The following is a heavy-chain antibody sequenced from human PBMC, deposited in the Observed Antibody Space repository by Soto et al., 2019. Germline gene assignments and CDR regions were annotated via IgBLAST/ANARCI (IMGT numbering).Heavy chain of an antibody. CDR1: GGSASSANYY. CDR2: IYYSGNT. V-gene: IGHV4-61*01. J-gene: IGHJ4*02. Sequence: SETLSLTCTVPGGSASSANYYWGWIRQPPGKGLEWIGSIYYSGNTNYNPSLNSRVTISVDTSKNQFSLRLSSVTAADTAVYYCARVSGSYYHVYYFDYWGQGTLVTVSS. CDR3: ARVSGSYYHVYYFDY. D-gene: IGHD1-26*01.